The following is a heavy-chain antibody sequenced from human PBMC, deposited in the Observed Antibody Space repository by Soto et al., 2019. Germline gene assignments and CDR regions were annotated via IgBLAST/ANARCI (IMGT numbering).Heavy chain of an antibody. J-gene: IGHJ4*02. V-gene: IGHV4-4*02. CDR2: IYHGGTT. CDR3: ARDFKAPNDAWAFDY. CDR1: GASIGSADW. D-gene: IGHD3-16*01. Sequence: QVQLQESGPGLVMPSGTLSLTCAVAGASIGSADWWNWVRQPPGKGLEWIGEIYHGGTTIYNPSLKSRVTLSVDESKNPFSLKLTSVTAADTAVYYCARDFKAPNDAWAFDYWGQGTLVTVSS.